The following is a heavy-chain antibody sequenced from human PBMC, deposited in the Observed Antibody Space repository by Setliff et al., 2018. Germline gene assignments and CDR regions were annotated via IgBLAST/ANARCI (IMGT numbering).Heavy chain of an antibody. J-gene: IGHJ4*02. CDR3: ARGGSSLLDY. V-gene: IGHV1-18*01. CDR2: ISSYNGNT. CDR1: GYSFSDYG. D-gene: IGHD3-16*01. Sequence: ASVKVSCKASGYSFSDYGITWVRQVPGQGLEWMGWISSYNGNTDCAQNFQGRVTLTTDTSTSTAYMELRSLRSDDTAVYCCARGGSSLLDYWGQGTLVTVSS.